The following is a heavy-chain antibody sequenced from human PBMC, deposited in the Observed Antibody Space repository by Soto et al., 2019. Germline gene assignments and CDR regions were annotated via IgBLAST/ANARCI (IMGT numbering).Heavy chain of an antibody. D-gene: IGHD3-10*01. CDR3: AKDMENGYNPYYYYGMDV. V-gene: IGHV3-9*01. CDR2: ISWNSVSI. Sequence: ESGGDLVQPGRSLRLSCAASGFNFNDYGMHWVRQAPGKGLEWVSSISWNSVSIGYADSVKGRFTISRDNAKNSLYLQMNSLRAEDTALYYCAKDMENGYNPYYYYGMDVWGQGTTVTVSS. CDR1: GFNFNDYG. J-gene: IGHJ6*02.